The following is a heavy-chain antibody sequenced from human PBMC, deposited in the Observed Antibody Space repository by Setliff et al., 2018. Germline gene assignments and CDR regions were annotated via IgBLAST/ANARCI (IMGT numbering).Heavy chain of an antibody. CDR1: GFTLSSYG. CDR2: IWDDGGNK. J-gene: IGHJ4*02. V-gene: IGHV3-33*08. CDR3: ARTCSGSGCYAGLES. D-gene: IGHD2-15*01. Sequence: PGGSLRLSCAASGFTLSSYGMHWVRQAPGKGLEWVAVIWDDGGNKYHADSVKGRFTISRDNSKNTLYLQMNSLRPEDTAVYYCARTCSGSGCYAGLESWGQGTPVTVSS.